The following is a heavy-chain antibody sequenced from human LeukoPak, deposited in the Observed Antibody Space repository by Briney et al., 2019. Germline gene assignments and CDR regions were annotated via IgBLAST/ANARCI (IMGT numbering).Heavy chain of an antibody. CDR1: GFTFGSYA. Sequence: GGSLRLSCAASGFTFGSYAMSWVRQAPGKGLEWVSYISSTSTTEYADSVKGRFTISRDNAKNSLYLEMNSLRAGDTAVYYCARGYRYGATFDYWGQGALVTVSS. CDR3: ARGYRYGATFDY. J-gene: IGHJ4*02. D-gene: IGHD5-18*01. V-gene: IGHV3-48*01. CDR2: ISSTSTT.